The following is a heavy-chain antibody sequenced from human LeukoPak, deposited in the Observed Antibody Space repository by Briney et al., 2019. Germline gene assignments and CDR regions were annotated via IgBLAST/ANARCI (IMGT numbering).Heavy chain of an antibody. D-gene: IGHD3-22*01. CDR2: ISSSSSYI. V-gene: IGHV3-21*01. J-gene: IGHJ4*02. Sequence: GGSLRLSCAASGFTFSSYSMNWVRQAPGKGLEWVSSISSSSSYIYYADSVKGRFTISRDNAKNSLYLQMNSLRAEDTAVYYCAREEGSGYAHYFDCWGQGTLVTVSS. CDR1: GFTFSSYS. CDR3: AREEGSGYAHYFDC.